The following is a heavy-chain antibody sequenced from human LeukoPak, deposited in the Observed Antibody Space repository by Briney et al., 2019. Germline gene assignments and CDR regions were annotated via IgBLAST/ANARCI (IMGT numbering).Heavy chain of an antibody. Sequence: GGSLRLSCAASGLTFSSYGMRWARQAPGKGLEWGAFIRYDGSNKYYADSVKGRFTISRDNSKNTLYLQMDGLRGEHTSVYLCAKPIPSPGAFDIWGQGTMVTVSS. CDR1: GLTFSSYG. CDR3: AKPIPSPGAFDI. D-gene: IGHD2-2*02. CDR2: IRYDGSNK. V-gene: IGHV3-30*02. J-gene: IGHJ3*02.